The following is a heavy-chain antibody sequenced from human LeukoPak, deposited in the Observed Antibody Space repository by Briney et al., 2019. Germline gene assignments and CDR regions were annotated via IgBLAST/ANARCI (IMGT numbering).Heavy chain of an antibody. CDR1: GGTFSSYD. V-gene: IGHV1-69*06. CDR2: IIPIFGTA. Sequence: ASVKVSYKASGGTFSSYDISRVRQAPGQGLEWMGGIIPIFGTANYAQKFQGRVTITADKSTSTAYMKLSSLRSEDTAVYYCASPLGYCSSTSCYVHWGQGTLVTVPS. CDR3: ASPLGYCSSTSCYVH. J-gene: IGHJ4*02. D-gene: IGHD2-2*01.